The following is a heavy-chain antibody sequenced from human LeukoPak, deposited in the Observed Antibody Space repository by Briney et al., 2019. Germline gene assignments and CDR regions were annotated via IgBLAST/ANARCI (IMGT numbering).Heavy chain of an antibody. Sequence: PSETLSLTCTVSGGSISSYYWSWIRQPPGKGLEWIGYIYYSGSTNYNPSLKSRVTISVDTSKNQFSLKLSSVTAADTAVYYCARDRYAGGYDFEGFDYWGQGTLVTVSS. CDR1: GGSISSYY. CDR3: ARDRYAGGYDFEGFDY. CDR2: IYYSGST. D-gene: IGHD5-12*01. V-gene: IGHV4-59*01. J-gene: IGHJ4*02.